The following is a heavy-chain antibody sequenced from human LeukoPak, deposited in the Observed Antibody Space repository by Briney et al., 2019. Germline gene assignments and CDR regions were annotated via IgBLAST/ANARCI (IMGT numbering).Heavy chain of an antibody. CDR3: ATSYNWNRPLDY. CDR1: GYTFTSYY. J-gene: IGHJ4*02. D-gene: IGHD1-20*01. V-gene: IGHV1-46*01. Sequence: ASVKVSCKASGYTFTSYYMHWVRQAPGQGLEWMGIINPSGGSTTYAQKFQGRVTMTRDTSTSTVYMELSSLRSEDTAVYYCATSYNWNRPLDYWGQGTLSPSPQ. CDR2: INPSGGST.